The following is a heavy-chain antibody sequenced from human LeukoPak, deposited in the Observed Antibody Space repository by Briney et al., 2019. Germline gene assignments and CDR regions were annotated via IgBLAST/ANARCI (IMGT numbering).Heavy chain of an antibody. J-gene: IGHJ4*02. CDR1: GYTFTGYY. CDR2: ISTYDGHT. V-gene: IGHV1-18*04. Sequence: ASVKVSCKASGYTFTGYYMHWVRQAPGQGLEWMGWISTYDGHTNYAQKLQGRVTMTTDTSTRTAYMELRSLRSEDTAVYYCARDPKDDSSGYYYFDYWGQGTLVTVSS. CDR3: ARDPKDDSSGYYYFDY. D-gene: IGHD3-22*01.